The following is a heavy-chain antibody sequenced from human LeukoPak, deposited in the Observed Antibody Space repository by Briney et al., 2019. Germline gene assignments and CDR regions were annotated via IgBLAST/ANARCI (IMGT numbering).Heavy chain of an antibody. V-gene: IGHV1-2*02. Sequence: GASLTVSCMASGYTFTGYYMHWVRQAPGQGLEWMGWINPNSGGTNYAQKVQRRVTMTRDTSISTAYMELSRRRSDDTAVYYCARDESSSIYDYWGQGTLVTVSS. CDR3: ARDESSSIYDY. CDR2: INPNSGGT. J-gene: IGHJ4*02. CDR1: GYTFTGYY. D-gene: IGHD6-6*01.